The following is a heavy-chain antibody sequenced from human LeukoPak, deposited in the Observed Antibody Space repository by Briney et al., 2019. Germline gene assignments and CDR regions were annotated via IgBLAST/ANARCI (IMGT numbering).Heavy chain of an antibody. J-gene: IGHJ3*02. V-gene: IGHV3-23*01. CDR2: ISGSGGST. CDR1: GFTFSSYA. D-gene: IGHD1-26*01. Sequence: VGSLRLSCAASGFTFSSYAMSWVRQAPGKGPEWVSVISGSGGSTYYADSVKGRFTISRDNSKNTLYLQMNSLRAEDTAVYYCAKDRIVGTIGRAFDIWGQGTMVTVSS. CDR3: AKDRIVGTIGRAFDI.